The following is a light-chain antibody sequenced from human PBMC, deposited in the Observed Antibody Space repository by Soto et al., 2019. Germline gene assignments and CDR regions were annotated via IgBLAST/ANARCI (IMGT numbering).Light chain of an antibody. CDR1: QSVSSN. Sequence: ELVLTQSPGTLALSPGERATLSCSPSQSVSSNLAWYQQKPGQAPRLLIYGASTRATGIPARFSGSGSGTDLTLTISRLEPEDFAVYYCQQYGSSPWTFGQGTKVDIK. J-gene: IGKJ1*01. CDR3: QQYGSSPWT. V-gene: IGKV3-20*01. CDR2: GAS.